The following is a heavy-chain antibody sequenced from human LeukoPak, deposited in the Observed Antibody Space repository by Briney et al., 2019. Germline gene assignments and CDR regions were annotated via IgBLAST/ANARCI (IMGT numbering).Heavy chain of an antibody. Sequence: ASVKVSCKASGYIFTGYYMHWVRQAPGQGLEWMGWINPNSGDTNYAQKFQGRVTMTRDTSISTAYMELSRLRSDDTAVYYCAIAELYGSGSYYNIDVWGKGTTVTVSS. J-gene: IGHJ6*03. V-gene: IGHV1-2*02. CDR1: GYIFTGYY. CDR2: INPNSGDT. D-gene: IGHD3-10*01. CDR3: AIAELYGSGSYYNIDV.